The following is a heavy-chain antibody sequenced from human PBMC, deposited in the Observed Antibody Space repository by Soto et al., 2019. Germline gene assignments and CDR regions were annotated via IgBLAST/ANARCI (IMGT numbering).Heavy chain of an antibody. CDR1: GGSISSSSYY. CDR3: VDGDYGFDP. Sequence: QLQLQESGPGLVKPSETLSLTCSVSGGSISSSSYYWGWIRQPPGKGLEWIGTIYYTGSTYYNPSLXXRXTXLVDTSKNQFSLKLSSVTAADTAVYYCVDGDYGFDPWGQGTLVTVSS. D-gene: IGHD4-17*01. CDR2: IYYTGST. J-gene: IGHJ5*02. V-gene: IGHV4-39*01.